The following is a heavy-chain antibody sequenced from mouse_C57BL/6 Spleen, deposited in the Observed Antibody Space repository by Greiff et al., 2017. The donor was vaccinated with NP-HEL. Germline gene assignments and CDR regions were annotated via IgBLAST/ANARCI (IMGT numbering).Heavy chain of an antibody. V-gene: IGHV1-52*01. J-gene: IGHJ2*01. CDR2: IYPCGSET. CDR1: GYTFTSYW. Sequence: QVQLQQPGAELVRPGSSVKLSCKASGYTFTSYWMHWVKQRPIQGLEWIGNIYPCGSETHYNQKFKDKATLTVDKSSSTAYMQLSSLTSEDSAVYYCARLTTGLADYWGKGTTLTVSS. D-gene: IGHD2-12*01. CDR3: ARLTTGLADY.